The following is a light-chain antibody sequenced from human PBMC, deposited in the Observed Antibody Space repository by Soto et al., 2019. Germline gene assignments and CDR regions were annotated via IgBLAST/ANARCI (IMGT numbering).Light chain of an antibody. Sequence: QSALTQPASVSGSPGQSITIPCTGTSSDVGSNNLVSWYQQHPGKAPKLLIYEGSKRPSGVSNRFSGSKSGNTASLTISGLQAEDEADYYCCSYAGGYVFGTGTKVTVL. V-gene: IGLV2-23*01. CDR1: SSDVGSNNL. J-gene: IGLJ1*01. CDR2: EGS. CDR3: CSYAGGYV.